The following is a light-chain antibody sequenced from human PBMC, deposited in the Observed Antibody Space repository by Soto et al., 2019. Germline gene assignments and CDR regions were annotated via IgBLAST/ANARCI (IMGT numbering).Light chain of an antibody. CDR3: QPYYSFWT. V-gene: IGKV4-1*01. Sequence: IGVTQSPDSLAVSLGERATINCKTSHSVVYRSNNQNYLAWFQHKEGQPPKLLIYWASIRDSGVPARFNGSGSQTDFTLNINGLQAEDEAVYYWQPYYSFWTFGQGTKVEIK. CDR2: WAS. CDR1: HSVVYRSNNQNY. J-gene: IGKJ1*01.